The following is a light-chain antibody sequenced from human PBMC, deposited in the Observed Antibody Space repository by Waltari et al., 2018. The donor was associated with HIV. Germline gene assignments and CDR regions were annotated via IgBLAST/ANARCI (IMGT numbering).Light chain of an antibody. J-gene: IGKJ2*01. CDR1: QIIGNAY. V-gene: IGKV3-20*01. CDR3: QRCGDASNT. Sequence: EIVLTQSPGTLSLSPGERATLSCRASQIIGNAYLAWYQQKPGQAPRLLISGASSSANGVPDRFSGSGSETDFTLTISRLEPEDFAVYYCQRCGDASNTFGQGTKLEV. CDR2: GAS.